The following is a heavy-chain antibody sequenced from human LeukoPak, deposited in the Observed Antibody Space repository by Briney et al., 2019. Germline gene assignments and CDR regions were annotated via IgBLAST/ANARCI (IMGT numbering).Heavy chain of an antibody. CDR1: EYSFATYW. V-gene: IGHV5-51*01. CDR2: IYPSDSDT. Sequence: PGESLKISCQGSEYSFATYWVAWLRQMPGKGLEWMGIIYPSDSDTRYSPSFQGQVTISADKSIKTAYLQWSSLKASDTAMYYCARPLQGIVGATGFDYWGQGTLVTVSS. D-gene: IGHD1-26*01. CDR3: ARPLQGIVGATGFDY. J-gene: IGHJ4*02.